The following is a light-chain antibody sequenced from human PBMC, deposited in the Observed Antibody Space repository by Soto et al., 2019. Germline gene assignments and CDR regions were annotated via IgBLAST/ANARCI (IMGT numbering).Light chain of an antibody. CDR1: QASFNY. V-gene: IGKV1-9*01. CDR2: GAS. Sequence: DIQLTQSPIFLYASVGDRVTISCRASQASFNYLAWYQQKPGKAPNLLIFGASTLQSGVPSRFSGSGSGTEFTLTISSLQPEDFATYYCQQLNSHPRTFGQGTKLEIK. CDR3: QQLNSHPRT. J-gene: IGKJ2*01.